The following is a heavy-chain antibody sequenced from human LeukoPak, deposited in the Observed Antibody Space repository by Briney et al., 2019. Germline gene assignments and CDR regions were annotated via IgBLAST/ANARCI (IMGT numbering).Heavy chain of an antibody. CDR1: GYTFMDYY. CDR3: ARSCSGDCQSPLKDAFDV. Sequence: SVKVSCKASGYTFMDYYMQLVRQDPGPGLEWMGWIKPYTGSTKYAQSLQGRVTMTRDTSISTAYMELRRLGSDDTAVYYCARSCSGDCQSPLKDAFDVWGQGTMVTVSS. CDR2: IKPYTGST. V-gene: IGHV1-2*02. J-gene: IGHJ3*01. D-gene: IGHD2-21*02.